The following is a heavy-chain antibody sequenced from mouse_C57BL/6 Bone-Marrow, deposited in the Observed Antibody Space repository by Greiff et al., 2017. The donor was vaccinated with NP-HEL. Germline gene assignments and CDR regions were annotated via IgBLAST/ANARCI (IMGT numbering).Heavy chain of an antibody. D-gene: IGHD2-3*01. Sequence: QVQCRQSGPGLVQPSQSLSITCTVSGFSLTSYGVHWVRQPPGKGLEWLGVIWSGGSTDYNAAFISRLSISKDNSKSQVFFKMNSLQADDTAIYYCAKNRIYDGYYWFAYWGQGTLVTVSA. V-gene: IGHV2-4*01. CDR1: GFSLTSYG. CDR3: AKNRIYDGYYWFAY. CDR2: IWSGGST. J-gene: IGHJ3*01.